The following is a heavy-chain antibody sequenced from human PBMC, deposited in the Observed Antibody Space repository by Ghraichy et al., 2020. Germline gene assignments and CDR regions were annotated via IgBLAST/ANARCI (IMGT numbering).Heavy chain of an antibody. CDR2: IYYSGST. CDR1: GASISDYY. V-gene: IGHV4-59*01. D-gene: IGHD5-24*01. CDR3: ARGQDGYSY. Sequence: SQTLSLTCTVSGASISDYYWTWIRQPPGKGLEWIGYIYYSGSTNYNPSLKCRVTISVDTSKNQFSLKLTSVTAADTAVYYCARGQDGYSYWGQGTLITVS. J-gene: IGHJ4*02.